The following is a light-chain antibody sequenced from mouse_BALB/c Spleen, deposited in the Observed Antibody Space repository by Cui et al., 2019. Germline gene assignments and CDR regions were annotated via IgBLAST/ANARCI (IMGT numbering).Light chain of an antibody. V-gene: IGKV10-94*01. CDR1: QGISNY. CDR2: YTS. J-gene: IGKJ4*01. Sequence: DIQMTQTTSSLPASLGDRVTISCSASQGISNYLNWYQQKPDGTDKLLIYYTSSLHSGVPSRFSGSGSGTDYSLTISNLEPEDIATYYCQQYSKLPFTFGSGTKLEIK. CDR3: QQYSKLPFT.